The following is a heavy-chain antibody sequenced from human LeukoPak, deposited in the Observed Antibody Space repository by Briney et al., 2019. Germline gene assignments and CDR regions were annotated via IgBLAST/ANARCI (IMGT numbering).Heavy chain of an antibody. CDR3: ARRALRYCSSTSCPAQYYGVDV. CDR1: GFIFSSYW. J-gene: IGHJ6*04. V-gene: IGHV3-7*03. D-gene: IGHD2-2*01. Sequence: PGGSLRLSCAASGFIFSSYWMSWVRQAPGKGLEWVANITEDGSEKYYVDSVKGRFTISRDNAKNSLYLQTNSLRAEDTAVYYCARRALRYCSSTSCPAQYYGVDVWGKGTTVTVSS. CDR2: ITEDGSEK.